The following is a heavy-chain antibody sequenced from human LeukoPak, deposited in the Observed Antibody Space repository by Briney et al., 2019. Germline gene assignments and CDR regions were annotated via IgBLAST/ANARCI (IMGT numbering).Heavy chain of an antibody. V-gene: IGHV3-30*02. D-gene: IGHD3-22*01. CDR2: IRYDGSNK. J-gene: IGHJ3*01. Sequence: GGSLRLSCAASGFTFSSYGMHWVRQAPGKGLEWVAFIRYDGSNKYYADSVKGRFTISRDNSKNTLYLQMNSLRVEDTAIHYCARVDSDGYPAFDLWGRGTQVTVSS. CDR3: ARVDSDGYPAFDL. CDR1: GFTFSSYG.